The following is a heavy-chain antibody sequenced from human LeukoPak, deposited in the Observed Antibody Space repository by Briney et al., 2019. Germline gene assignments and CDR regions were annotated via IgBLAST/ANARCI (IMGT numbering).Heavy chain of an antibody. J-gene: IGHJ1*01. CDR1: GFTFSNYA. CDR3: AREPSGNFGQLVSSAEYFQH. D-gene: IGHD5/OR15-5a*01. CDR2: ISFDGDNE. Sequence: GGSLRLSCATSGFTFSNYAIHWVRQAPGKGLEWVADISFDGDNEYYADSVRGRFMIARDNSKDTVYLQMNSLTIEDTAVYYCAREPSGNFGQLVSSAEYFQHWGQGTRVTVSS. V-gene: IGHV3-30-3*01.